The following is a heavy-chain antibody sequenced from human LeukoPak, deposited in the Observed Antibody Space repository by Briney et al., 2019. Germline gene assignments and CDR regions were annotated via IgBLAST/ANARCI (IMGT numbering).Heavy chain of an antibody. CDR3: ARQSIAARRAFDI. Sequence: KPSETLSLTCTVSGGSITSTLYYWGWFRQSSGKGLEWIGSIYYSGSTYYNPSLKSRVTISVDTSNQFSLMLTSVTAADTAVYYCARQSIAARRAFDIWGQGTMVTVSS. V-gene: IGHV4-39*01. J-gene: IGHJ3*02. D-gene: IGHD6-6*01. CDR2: IYYSGST. CDR1: GGSITSTLYY.